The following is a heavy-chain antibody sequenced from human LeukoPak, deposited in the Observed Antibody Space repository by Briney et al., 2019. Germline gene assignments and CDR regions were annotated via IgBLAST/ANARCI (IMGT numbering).Heavy chain of an antibody. V-gene: IGHV4-61*02. CDR1: AGSINSGDYY. J-gene: IGHJ5*02. Sequence: PSQTLSLTCTVSAGSINSGDYYWSWIRQPAGKGLEWIGRIYSPGTNYNYNPSLKSRVTISVDTSKNQFSLKLSSVTAADTAVYYCARGGLYCTNGVCYTWFDPWGQGTLVTVSS. D-gene: IGHD2-8*01. CDR2: IYSPGTN. CDR3: ARGGLYCTNGVCYTWFDP.